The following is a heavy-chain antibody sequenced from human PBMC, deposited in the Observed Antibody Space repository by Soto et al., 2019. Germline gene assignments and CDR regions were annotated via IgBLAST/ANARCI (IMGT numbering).Heavy chain of an antibody. D-gene: IGHD2-2*01. CDR3: ARGGASHRFDY. Sequence: PGGSLRLSCAASGFTFSDYFLSWIRQAPGRGLEWVSYISSSSSYTNYADSVKGRFTISRDNAKNSLYLQMNSLRADDTAVYYCARGGASHRFDYWGQGTLVTVSS. J-gene: IGHJ4*02. CDR2: ISSSSSYT. CDR1: GFTFSDYF. V-gene: IGHV3-11*05.